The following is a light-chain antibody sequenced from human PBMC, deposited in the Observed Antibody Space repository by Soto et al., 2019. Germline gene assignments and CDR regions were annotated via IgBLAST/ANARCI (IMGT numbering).Light chain of an antibody. Sequence: EVVLTQSPASLSLSPGDRATLSCRADQSVSDYLAWYQQKPGQPPRLLFFDASSRATGVPHRFSAGGSGTDFTLTISSLQSEDFAVYYCQQYNNWLYTFGQGTRLEIK. CDR3: QQYNNWLYT. CDR1: QSVSDY. V-gene: IGKV3D-15*01. J-gene: IGKJ5*01. CDR2: DAS.